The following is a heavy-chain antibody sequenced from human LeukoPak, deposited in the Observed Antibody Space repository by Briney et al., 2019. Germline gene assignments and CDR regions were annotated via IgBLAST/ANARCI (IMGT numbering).Heavy chain of an antibody. J-gene: IGHJ4*02. V-gene: IGHV4-34*01. CDR3: ARLNTAMVTFDY. CDR2: INHSGST. CDR1: GGSFSGYY. Sequence: SETLSLTCAAYGGSFSGYYWSWIRQPPGKGLEWIGEINHSGSTNYNPSLKSRVTISVDTSKNQFSLKLSSVTAADTAVYYCARLNTAMVTFDYWGQGTLVTVSS. D-gene: IGHD5-18*01.